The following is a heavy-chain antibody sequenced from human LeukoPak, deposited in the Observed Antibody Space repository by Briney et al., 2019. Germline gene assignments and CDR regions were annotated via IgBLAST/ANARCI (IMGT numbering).Heavy chain of an antibody. CDR3: VKASEHYDS. CDR2: ISTNGGIT. V-gene: IGHV3-64D*06. Sequence: GGSLRLSCSASGFTFSTYGMHWVRQGPGKGLEQVAAISTNGGITVYADSVKGRFTISGDNSKNTLYLQMSGLRAADTAVYYCVKASEHYDSWGQGTLVTVSS. J-gene: IGHJ4*02. CDR1: GFTFSTYG. D-gene: IGHD1/OR15-1a*01.